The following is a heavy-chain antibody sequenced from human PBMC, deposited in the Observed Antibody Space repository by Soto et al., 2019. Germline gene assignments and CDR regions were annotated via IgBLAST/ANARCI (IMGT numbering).Heavy chain of an antibody. D-gene: IGHD6-13*01. CDR1: GFTFTSYT. J-gene: IGHJ4*02. V-gene: IGHV3-21*06. CDR2: ISSSSDYI. Sequence: GGSLRLSCAASGFTFTSYTMNWVRQAPGKGLEWVSSISSSSDYIYYADSMKGRVTISRDNAKNSLFLDMNSLTGEDTAVYYCARARVYATGPLDFWGQGTPVTVSS. CDR3: ARARVYATGPLDF.